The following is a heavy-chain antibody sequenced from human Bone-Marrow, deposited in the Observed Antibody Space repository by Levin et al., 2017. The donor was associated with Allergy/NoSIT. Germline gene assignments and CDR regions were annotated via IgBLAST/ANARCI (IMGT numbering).Heavy chain of an antibody. CDR2: IKQDGTER. CDR3: SRSLDD. CDR1: GFAFSSSW. Sequence: GESLKISCAASGFAFSSSWMDWVRQTPGKGLEWVANIKQDGTERYYVDSVKGRFTVSRDNAKNSMYLQMNSLRDEDTAMYYCSRSLDDWGQGTLVTVSS. J-gene: IGHJ4*02. V-gene: IGHV3-7*01.